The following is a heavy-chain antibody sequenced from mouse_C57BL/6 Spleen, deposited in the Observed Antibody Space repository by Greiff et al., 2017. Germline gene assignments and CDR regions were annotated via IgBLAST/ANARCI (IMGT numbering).Heavy chain of an antibody. CDR3: AGLLWFAY. V-gene: IGHV5-17*01. Sequence: EVKVIESGGGLVKPGGSLKLSCAASGFTFSDYGMHWVRQAPEKGLEWVAYISSGSSTIYYADTVKGRFTISRDNAKNTLFLQMTSLRSEDTAMYYCAGLLWFAYWGQGTLVTVSA. CDR2: ISSGSSTI. J-gene: IGHJ3*01. CDR1: GFTFSDYG. D-gene: IGHD2-1*01.